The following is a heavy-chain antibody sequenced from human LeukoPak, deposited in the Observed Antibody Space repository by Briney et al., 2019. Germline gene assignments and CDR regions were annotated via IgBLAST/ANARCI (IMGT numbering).Heavy chain of an antibody. J-gene: IGHJ6*02. D-gene: IGHD4-17*01. CDR1: GGSIGSYY. Sequence: PSEALSLTCAVSGGSIGSYYWSWLRQPPGRGLEWIGYIYYSGTTNYNPSLKNRVTISVDTSKNQFSLKLTSVTAADTAIYYCAREDPQTTVPEGLDVWGQGTTVTVSS. CDR3: AREDPQTTVPEGLDV. CDR2: IYYSGTT. V-gene: IGHV4-59*01.